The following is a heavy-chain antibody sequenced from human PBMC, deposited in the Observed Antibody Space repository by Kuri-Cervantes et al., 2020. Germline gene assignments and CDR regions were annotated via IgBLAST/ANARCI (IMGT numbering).Heavy chain of an antibody. D-gene: IGHD6-19*01. V-gene: IGHV4-4*07. CDR1: GGSMDNYY. CDR3: ARHTYSSGWYWLNVGWFDP. Sequence: SETLSLTCTVSGGSMDNYYWNWIRRPAGKGLEWIGRVYSSGNTDYNPSLKSRVTISVDTSKNQFSLKLSSVTAADTAVYYCARHTYSSGWYWLNVGWFDPWGQGTLVTVSS. J-gene: IGHJ5*02. CDR2: VYSSGNT.